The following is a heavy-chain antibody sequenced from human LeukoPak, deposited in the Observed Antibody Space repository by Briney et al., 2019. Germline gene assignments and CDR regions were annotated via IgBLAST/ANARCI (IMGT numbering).Heavy chain of an antibody. V-gene: IGHV3-21*05. Sequence: GGSLRLSCAASGFTFSSYGMHWVRQAPGKGLEWVSYISSSSDTNYADSVRGRFTISRDNANKSLYLQMNSLRDEDTAVYYCARVGATWYFQHWGQGALVTVSS. CDR1: GFTFSSYG. CDR2: ISSSSDT. CDR3: ARVGATWYFQH. D-gene: IGHD1-26*01. J-gene: IGHJ1*01.